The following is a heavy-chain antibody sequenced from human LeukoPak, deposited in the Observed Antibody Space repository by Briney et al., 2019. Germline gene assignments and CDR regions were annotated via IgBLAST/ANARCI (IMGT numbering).Heavy chain of an antibody. CDR3: ARGRSVYYDKSGLDP. CDR1: GYTFTSYY. CDR2: INPSGGST. Sequence: ASVKVSCNASGYTFTSYYMHWVRQAPGQGLEWMGIINPSGGSTSYAQKFQGRVTMTRDMSTSTVYMELSSLRSEDTAVYYCARGRSVYYDKSGLDPWGQGTLVTVSS. J-gene: IGHJ5*02. D-gene: IGHD3-22*01. V-gene: IGHV1-46*01.